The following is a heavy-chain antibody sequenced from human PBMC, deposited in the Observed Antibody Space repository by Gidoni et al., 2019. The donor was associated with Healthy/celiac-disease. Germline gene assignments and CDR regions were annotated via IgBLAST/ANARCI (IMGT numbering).Heavy chain of an antibody. J-gene: IGHJ2*01. D-gene: IGHD6-19*01. Sequence: QVPLVQSGAAVKKPGASVKVSCKASGYTFTSYGISWVRQAPGQGLEWMGWISAYNGNTNYAQKLQGRVTMTTDTSTSTAYMGLRSLRSDDTAVYYCARGVAVAVSYWYFDLWDRGTLVTVSS. V-gene: IGHV1-18*01. CDR1: GYTFTSYG. CDR3: ARGVAVAVSYWYFDL. CDR2: ISAYNGNT.